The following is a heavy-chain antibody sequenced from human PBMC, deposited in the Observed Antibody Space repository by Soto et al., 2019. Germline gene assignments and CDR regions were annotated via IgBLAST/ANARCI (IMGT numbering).Heavy chain of an antibody. CDR2: IWYDGSNK. V-gene: IGHV3-33*01. CDR3: AREKMTTTAQYNWFEP. J-gene: IGHJ5*02. CDR1: GFTFSSYG. D-gene: IGHD4-4*01. Sequence: ALRLSCAASGFTFSSYGMHWVRQAPVKGLEWVAVIWYDGSNKYYADSVKGRFTISRDNSKNTLYLQMNSLRAEDTAVYYCAREKMTTTAQYNWFEPLGQGTLGTVSS.